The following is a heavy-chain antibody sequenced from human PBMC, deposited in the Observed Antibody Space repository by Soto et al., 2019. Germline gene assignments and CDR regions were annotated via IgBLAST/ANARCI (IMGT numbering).Heavy chain of an antibody. CDR1: GESLSGYY. V-gene: IGHV4-34*01. D-gene: IGHD5-12*01. Sequence: QVQLQQWGTGLLKPSETLSLNCAVTGESLSGYYWSWIRQPPGKGLEWIGEVKDGGHTNYSPSLRGRVTISSDTSNNQFSLRLNSVTAADTGVYYCPRGHEGLVATPWDQGSLVTVSS. J-gene: IGHJ5*02. CDR2: VKDGGHT. CDR3: PRGHEGLVATP.